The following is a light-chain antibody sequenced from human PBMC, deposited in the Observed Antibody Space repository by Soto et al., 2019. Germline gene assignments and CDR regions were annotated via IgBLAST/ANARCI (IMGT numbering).Light chain of an antibody. CDR3: QQRTDWPPWT. V-gene: IGKV3-11*01. CDR2: DAS. Sequence: EIVLTQSPATLSLSPRERATLSCRASQSVDNNLAWYQQRPGQAPRLLIFDASNRATGIPARFSGSGSGTDFTLTISSLEPEDFAIYYCQQRTDWPPWTFGQGTKVEIE. J-gene: IGKJ1*01. CDR1: QSVDNN.